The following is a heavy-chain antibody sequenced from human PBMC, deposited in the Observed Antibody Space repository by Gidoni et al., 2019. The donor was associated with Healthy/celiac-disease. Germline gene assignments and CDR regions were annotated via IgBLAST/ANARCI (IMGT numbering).Heavy chain of an antibody. CDR1: GGPFSSYA. J-gene: IGHJ4*02. D-gene: IGHD6-19*01. Sequence: QVQLVQSGAEVKKPGSSVKVSCKASGGPFSSYAISWVRQAPGQGLEWMGGIIPIFGTANYAQKFQGRVTITADESTSTAYMELSSLRSEDTAVYYCASMGRPQQWLVFDYWGQGTLVTVSS. CDR2: IIPIFGTA. CDR3: ASMGRPQQWLVFDY. V-gene: IGHV1-69*01.